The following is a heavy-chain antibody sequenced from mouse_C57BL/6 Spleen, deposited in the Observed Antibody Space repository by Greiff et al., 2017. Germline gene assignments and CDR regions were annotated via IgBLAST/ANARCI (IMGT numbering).Heavy chain of an antibody. CDR1: GYTFTSYN. J-gene: IGHJ2*01. Sequence: QVQLQQSGAELVRPGASVKMSCKASGYTFTSYNMHWVKQTPRQGLEWIGAIYPGNGDTYYNQKFKGKATLTVDKSSSTAYMQLSSLTSEDSAVYFCARCHCGSSWYYFDYWGQGTTLTVSS. CDR3: ARCHCGSSWYYFDY. V-gene: IGHV1-12*01. CDR2: IYPGNGDT. D-gene: IGHD1-1*01.